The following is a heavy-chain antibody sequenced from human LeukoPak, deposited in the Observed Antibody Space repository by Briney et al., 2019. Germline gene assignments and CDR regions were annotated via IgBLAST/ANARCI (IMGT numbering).Heavy chain of an antibody. J-gene: IGHJ4*02. CDR3: AKDWGGYFDYVWGSFTSFDS. CDR1: GFTFSSYG. CDR2: ISGSGHRT. V-gene: IGHV3-23*01. D-gene: IGHD3-16*01. Sequence: GGSLRLSCAASGFTFSSYGVSWVRQAPGKGLEWVSGISGSGHRTYYADSVKGRFTISRDNSRSTLYLQMNSLRAEDTAVYYCAKDWGGYFDYVWGSFTSFDSWGQGTLVTVSS.